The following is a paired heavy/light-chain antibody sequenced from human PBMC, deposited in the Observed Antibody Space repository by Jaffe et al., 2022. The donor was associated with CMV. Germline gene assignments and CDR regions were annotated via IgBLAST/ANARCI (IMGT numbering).Heavy chain of an antibody. J-gene: IGHJ3*02. Sequence: EVQLVESGGDLVQPGGSLRLSCAVSGLTFSNFEMNWVRQAPGKGLEWVSYISTGSRGSATYYADSVKGRFTISRDNAENSLYLLMNNLRVEDTAVYYCAKGGYCSGGTCYWLNAFDTWGQGTMVTVSS. V-gene: IGHV3-48*03. D-gene: IGHD2-15*01. CDR3: AKGGYCSGGTCYWLNAFDT. CDR1: GLTFSNFE. CDR2: ISTGSRGSAT.
Light chain of an antibody. Sequence: EIVLTQSPGTLSLSPGERATLSCRASQSVSSSYLAWYQQKPGQAPRLLIYGASSRATGIPDRFSGSGSGTDFTLTISRLGPEDSAVYYCQHYGNSLFTFGGGTKVEIK. CDR2: GAS. CDR3: QHYGNSLFT. J-gene: IGKJ4*01. CDR1: QSVSSSY. V-gene: IGKV3-20*01.